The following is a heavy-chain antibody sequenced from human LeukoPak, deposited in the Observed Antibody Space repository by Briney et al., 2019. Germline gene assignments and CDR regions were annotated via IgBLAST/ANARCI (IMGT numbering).Heavy chain of an antibody. CDR2: ITGGGDTT. D-gene: IGHD2-15*01. CDR1: GFTFSSYA. J-gene: IGHJ4*02. V-gene: IGHV3-23*01. Sequence: GGSLRLSCAASGFTFSSYAMTWVRQAPGKGLEWVSAITGGGDTTYYADSVKGRFTISRDKSKNTLYLQMNSLRGEDTALYYCTRDGGKGYGLDYWGQGTLVTVSS. CDR3: TRDGGKGYGLDY.